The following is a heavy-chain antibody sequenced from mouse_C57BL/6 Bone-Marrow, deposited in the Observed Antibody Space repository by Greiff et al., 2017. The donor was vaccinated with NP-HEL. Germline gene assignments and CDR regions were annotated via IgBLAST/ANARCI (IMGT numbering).Heavy chain of an antibody. V-gene: IGHV14-3*01. J-gene: IGHJ3*01. CDR3: ASDYGSSPAWFAY. Sequence: VQLKESVAELVRPGASVKLSCTASGFNITNTYMHWVKQRPEQGLEWIGRIDPANGNTKYAPKFQGKATITADTSSNTAYLQLSSLTSEDTAIYYCASDYGSSPAWFAYWGQGTLVTVSA. CDR1: GFNITNTY. D-gene: IGHD1-1*01. CDR2: IDPANGNT.